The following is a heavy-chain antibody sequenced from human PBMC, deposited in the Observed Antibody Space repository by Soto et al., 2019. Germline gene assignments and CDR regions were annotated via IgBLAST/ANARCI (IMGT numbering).Heavy chain of an antibody. Sequence: GGSLILSCAASGFTFSNYAMTWVRQGPGKGLEWVSVISNSADATYYADSVKGRFTISRDNFKNTVYLQMNSLRAEDTAVYYCAKGTVPRESGTREFDYWGQGTLVTVSS. CDR3: AKGTVPRESGTREFDY. D-gene: IGHD1-1*01. CDR1: GFTFSNYA. J-gene: IGHJ4*02. CDR2: ISNSADAT. V-gene: IGHV3-23*01.